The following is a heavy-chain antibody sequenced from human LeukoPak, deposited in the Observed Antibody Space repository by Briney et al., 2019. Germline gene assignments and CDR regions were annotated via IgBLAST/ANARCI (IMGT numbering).Heavy chain of an antibody. J-gene: IGHJ3*02. Sequence: SETLSLTCSVSGGSMSSYYWSWIRQPPGKGLELIGYIYYSGSSNYKPSLKSRVTISVDTSKNQFSLKLSSVTAADTAVYYCARGYDILTGYILGGFDIWGQGTMVTVSS. V-gene: IGHV4-59*01. CDR3: ARGYDILTGYILGGFDI. CDR1: GGSMSSYY. CDR2: IYYSGSS. D-gene: IGHD3-9*01.